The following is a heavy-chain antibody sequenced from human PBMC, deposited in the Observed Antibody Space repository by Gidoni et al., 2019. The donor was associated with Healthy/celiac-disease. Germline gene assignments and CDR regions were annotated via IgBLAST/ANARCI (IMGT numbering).Heavy chain of an antibody. CDR1: GFTFSNAW. D-gene: IGHD6-6*01. CDR3: TTYMALRHRSSPRQGYFQH. CDR2: IKSKTDGGTT. J-gene: IGHJ1*01. V-gene: IGHV3-15*01. Sequence: EVQLVQSGGGLVKPGGSLRLSCAASGFTFSNAWLSWVRQAPGKGLEWVGRIKSKTDGGTTDSAAPVKGRFTISRDDSKNTLSLQMKSLKTEDTAVYYCTTYMALRHRSSPRQGYFQHWGQGTLVTVSS.